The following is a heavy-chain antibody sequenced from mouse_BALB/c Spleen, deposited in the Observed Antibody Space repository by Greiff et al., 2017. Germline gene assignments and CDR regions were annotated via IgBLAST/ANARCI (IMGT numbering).Heavy chain of an antibody. J-gene: IGHJ1*01. Sequence: EVQVVESGGGLVKPGGSLKLSCAASGFTFSSYAMSWVRQTPEKRLEWVASISSGGSTYYPDSVKGRFTISRDNARNILYLQMSSLRSEDTAMYYCARLHYYGSSHWYFDVWGAGTTVTVSS. D-gene: IGHD1-1*01. CDR1: GFTFSSYA. CDR3: ARLHYYGSSHWYFDV. V-gene: IGHV5-6-5*01. CDR2: ISSGGST.